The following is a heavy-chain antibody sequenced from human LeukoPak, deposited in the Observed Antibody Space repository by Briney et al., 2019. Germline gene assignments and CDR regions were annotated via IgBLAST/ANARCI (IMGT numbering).Heavy chain of an antibody. V-gene: IGHV4-34*01. Sequence: SETLSLTCAVYGGSFSGYYWSWIRQPPGKGLEWMGEINHSGSTNYNPSLKSRVTISVDTSKNQFSLKLSSVTAADTAVYYCARGLADRAAAGTFDYWGQGTLVTVSS. J-gene: IGHJ4*02. CDR1: GGSFSGYY. D-gene: IGHD6-13*01. CDR2: INHSGST. CDR3: ARGLADRAAAGTFDY.